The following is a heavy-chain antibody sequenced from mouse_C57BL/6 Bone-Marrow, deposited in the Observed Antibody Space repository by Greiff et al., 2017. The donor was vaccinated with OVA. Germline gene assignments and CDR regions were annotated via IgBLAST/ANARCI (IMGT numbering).Heavy chain of an antibody. CDR1: GSAFSSSW. CDR3: ARQGSSGYNYFDY. V-gene: IGHV1-82*01. J-gene: IGHJ2*01. CDR2: IYPGDGDT. Sequence: QVQLQQSGPELVKPGASVKISCKASGSAFSSSWMNWVKQRPGKGLEWIGRIYPGDGDTNYNGKFKGQATLTADKSSSTADMQLSSLTSEDSAVYFCARQGSSGYNYFDYWGQGTTLTVAS. D-gene: IGHD3-2*02.